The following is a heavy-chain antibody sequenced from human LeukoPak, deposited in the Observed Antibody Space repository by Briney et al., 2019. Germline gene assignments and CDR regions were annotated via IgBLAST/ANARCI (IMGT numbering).Heavy chain of an antibody. D-gene: IGHD1-26*01. CDR1: GYAFTGYY. CDR3: ARVSYTGTYTYDY. CDR2: INPNSGGT. Sequence: ASVKVSCKPSGYAFTGYYIHWVRQAPGLGLEWMGWINPNSGGTNYAQKFQGRVTMTRDTSISAAYMGLSRLTFDDTAMYYCARVSYTGTYTYDYWGQGTLDTVSS. J-gene: IGHJ4*02. V-gene: IGHV1-2*02.